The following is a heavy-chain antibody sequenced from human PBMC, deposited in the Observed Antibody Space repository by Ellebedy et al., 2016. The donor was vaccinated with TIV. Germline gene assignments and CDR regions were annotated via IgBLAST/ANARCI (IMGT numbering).Heavy chain of an antibody. CDR3: AKDQVGGDGRWVFDI. V-gene: IGHV3-23*01. CDR1: GFSFSSYA. Sequence: PGGSLRLSCSASGFSFSSYAMAWVRQTPGKGLEWVSGIYAGGNKPHYADSVKGRFTIPRDNSQNTLYLQMNSLRDEDTAMYYCAKDQVGGDGRWVFDIWGQGTMVTVSS. D-gene: IGHD3-16*01. J-gene: IGHJ3*02. CDR2: IYAGGNKP.